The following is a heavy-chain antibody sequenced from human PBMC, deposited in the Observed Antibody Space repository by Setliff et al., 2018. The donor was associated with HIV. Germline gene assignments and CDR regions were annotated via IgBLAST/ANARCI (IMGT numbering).Heavy chain of an antibody. CDR1: GVSFSGYY. V-gene: IGHV4-34*01. Sequence: SETLSLTCAVYGVSFSGYYWSWIRQPPGKGLEWIGEINHSGGTNYNPSLKKRVNLSVDTSKKQFSLNLSSVTAADTAVYYCARGRSEEYYDFWSDYYNAFDIWGQGTMVTVSS. J-gene: IGHJ3*02. D-gene: IGHD3-3*01. CDR2: INHSGGT. CDR3: ARGRSEEYYDFWSDYYNAFDI.